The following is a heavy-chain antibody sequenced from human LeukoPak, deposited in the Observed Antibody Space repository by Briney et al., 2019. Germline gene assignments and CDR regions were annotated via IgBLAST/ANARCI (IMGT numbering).Heavy chain of an antibody. J-gene: IGHJ6*02. Sequence: SVKLSCKASGGTFSSYAISWVRQAPGQGLEWMGRIITIVGIANNAQKFKGSVTITADKSTSTAYMELSSLRPEDTAVYYCASPNCSGGSCPYNYGKDVWGQGTTVTVS. D-gene: IGHD2-15*01. V-gene: IGHV1-69*04. CDR3: ASPNCSGGSCPYNYGKDV. CDR2: IITIVGIA. CDR1: GGTFSSYA.